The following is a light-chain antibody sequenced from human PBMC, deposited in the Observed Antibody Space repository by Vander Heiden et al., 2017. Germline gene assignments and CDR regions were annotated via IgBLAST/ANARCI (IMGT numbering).Light chain of an antibody. J-gene: IGLJ1*01. V-gene: IGLV2-14*01. CDR2: DVS. CDR3: SSYTSSSTPYV. Sequence: SALTPPASASGSPGQSITISCTGTSSDVGGYNYVSWYQQHPGKAPKLMIYDVSNRPSGVSNRFSGSKSGNTASLTISGLQAEDEADYYCSSYTSSSTPYVFGTGTKVTVL. CDR1: SSDVGGYNY.